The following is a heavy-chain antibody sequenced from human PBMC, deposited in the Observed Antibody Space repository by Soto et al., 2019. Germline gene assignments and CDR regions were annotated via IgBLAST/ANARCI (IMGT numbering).Heavy chain of an antibody. J-gene: IGHJ4*02. CDR1: GFTFSSYG. Sequence: GGSLRLSCAASGFTFSSYGMHWVRQAPGKGLEWVAVISYDGSNKYYADSVKGRFTISRDNSKNTLYLQMNSLRAEDTAVYYCAKDNYGDYWGQGTLVTVSS. CDR2: ISYDGSNK. CDR3: AKDNYGDY. V-gene: IGHV3-30*18. D-gene: IGHD4-17*01.